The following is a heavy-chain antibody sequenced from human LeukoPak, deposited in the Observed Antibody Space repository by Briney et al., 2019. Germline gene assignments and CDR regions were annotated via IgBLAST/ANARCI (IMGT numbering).Heavy chain of an antibody. CDR1: GFTFSSYW. D-gene: IGHD2-15*01. CDR3: ARGYCSGGSCYRKKYYYDSSGYHPFDY. Sequence: GGSLRLSCAASGFTFSSYWMSWVRQAPGKGLEWVANIKQDGSEKYYVDSVKGRFTISRDNAKNSLYLQMNSLRAEDTAVYYCARGYCSGGSCYRKKYYYDSSGYHPFDYWGQGTLVTVSS. J-gene: IGHJ4*02. V-gene: IGHV3-7*01. CDR2: IKQDGSEK.